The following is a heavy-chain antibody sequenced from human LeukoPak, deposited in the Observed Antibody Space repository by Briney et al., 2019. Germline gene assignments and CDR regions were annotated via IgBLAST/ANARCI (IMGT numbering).Heavy chain of an antibody. CDR1: GGSISSGGYS. D-gene: IGHD5-18*01. V-gene: IGHV4-30-2*01. Sequence: SQTLSLTCAVSGGSISSGGYSWSWIRQPPGTGLEWIGYIYHSGSTYYNPSLKSRVTISVDRSKNQFSLKLSSVTAADTAVYYCARGSDTAMVAFDYWGRGTLVTVSS. J-gene: IGHJ4*02. CDR3: ARGSDTAMVAFDY. CDR2: IYHSGST.